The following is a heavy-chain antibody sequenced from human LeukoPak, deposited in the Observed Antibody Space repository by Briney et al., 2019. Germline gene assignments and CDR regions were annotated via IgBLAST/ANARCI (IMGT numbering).Heavy chain of an antibody. Sequence: GGSLRLSCAASGFTFSSYAMSWVRQAPGKGLEWVSAIGSNGGSTYHANSVKGRFIITRDNSKNTLYLQMGSLRAEDMAVYYCVRTIAVAVAFDYWGQGTLVTVSS. CDR2: IGSNGGST. V-gene: IGHV3-64*01. D-gene: IGHD6-19*01. J-gene: IGHJ4*02. CDR3: VRTIAVAVAFDY. CDR1: GFTFSSYA.